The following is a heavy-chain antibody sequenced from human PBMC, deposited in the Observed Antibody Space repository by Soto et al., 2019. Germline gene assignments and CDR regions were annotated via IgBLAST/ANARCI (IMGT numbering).Heavy chain of an antibody. V-gene: IGHV4-59*08. CDR1: GGSISGYY. CDR3: ARLGAYYQSLDP. CDR2: MYNTGST. Sequence: PSETLSLTCTVSGGSISGYYWSWIRQPPGKGLEWIGYMYNTGSTVYNPSFKSRVTISVDTSKNQFSLRLTSVTAADTAVYYCARLGAYYQSLDPWGPGTLVTVSS. J-gene: IGHJ5*02. D-gene: IGHD3-22*01.